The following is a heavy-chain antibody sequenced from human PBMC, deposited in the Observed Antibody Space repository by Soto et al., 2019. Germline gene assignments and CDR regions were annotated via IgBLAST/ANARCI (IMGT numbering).Heavy chain of an antibody. CDR3: TAGGNWNDPWADFDY. CDR2: IKSKTDGGTT. CDR1: GFTFSNAW. J-gene: IGHJ4*02. V-gene: IGHV3-15*01. D-gene: IGHD1-1*01. Sequence: SLRLSCAASGFTFSNAWMSWVRQAPGKGLEWVGRIKSKTDGGTTDYAAPVKGRFTISRDDSKNTLYLQMNSLKTEDTAVYYCTAGGNWNDPWADFDYWGQGTLDTVSS.